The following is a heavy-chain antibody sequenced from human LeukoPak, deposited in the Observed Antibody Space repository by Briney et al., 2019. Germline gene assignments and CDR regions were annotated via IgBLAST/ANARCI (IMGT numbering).Heavy chain of an antibody. D-gene: IGHD6-25*01. CDR3: ARGIAANMDY. J-gene: IGHJ4*02. Sequence: SETLSLTCTVSGVSISTSSYYWGWIRQPPGKGLEWIAKIYFNGGTAYNPSLKSRVAIFVETSKNQFSLRVNSVTAADTAVYYCARGIAANMDYWGQGTLVTVSS. V-gene: IGHV4-39*01. CDR1: GVSISTSSYY. CDR2: IYFNGGT.